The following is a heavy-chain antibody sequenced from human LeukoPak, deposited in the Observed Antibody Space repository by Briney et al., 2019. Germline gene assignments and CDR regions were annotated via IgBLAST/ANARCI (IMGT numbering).Heavy chain of an antibody. Sequence: SETLSPTCTVSGGSISSYYWSWIRQPPGKGLEWIGYIYYSGSTNYNPSLKSRVTISVDTSKNQFSLKLSSVTAADTAVYYCARGQVDIVVVPASYYYYMDVWGKGTTVTVSS. CDR3: ARGQVDIVVVPASYYYYMDV. V-gene: IGHV4-59*01. J-gene: IGHJ6*03. CDR2: IYYSGST. D-gene: IGHD2-2*03. CDR1: GGSISSYY.